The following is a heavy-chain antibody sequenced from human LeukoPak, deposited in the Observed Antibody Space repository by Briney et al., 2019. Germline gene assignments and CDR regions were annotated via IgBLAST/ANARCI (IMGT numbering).Heavy chain of an antibody. D-gene: IGHD4-17*01. V-gene: IGHV4-34*01. CDR2: INHSGST. J-gene: IGHJ6*02. Sequence: NPSETLSLTCAVYGGSFSGYYWSWIRQPPGKGLEWIGEINHSGSTNYNPSLKSRVTISVDTSKNQFSLKLSSVTAADTAVYYCAGMTTVSTLFYYYYGMDVWGQGTTVTVSS. CDR1: GGSFSGYY. CDR3: AGMTTVSTLFYYYYGMDV.